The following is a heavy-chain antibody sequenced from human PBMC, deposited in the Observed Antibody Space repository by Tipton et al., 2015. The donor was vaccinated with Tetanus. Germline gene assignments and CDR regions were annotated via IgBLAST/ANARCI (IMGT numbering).Heavy chain of an antibody. CDR3: ARSASPFDY. V-gene: IGHV3-23*01. Sequence: SLRLSCAASGFTFSNYAMNWVRQSPLRGLEWVSGISGSGDETHYADSVKGRFTISRDNSKNTLYLQMNSLRAEDTAVYYCARSASPFDYWGQGTLVTVSS. CDR1: GFTFSNYA. CDR2: ISGSGDET. J-gene: IGHJ4*02.